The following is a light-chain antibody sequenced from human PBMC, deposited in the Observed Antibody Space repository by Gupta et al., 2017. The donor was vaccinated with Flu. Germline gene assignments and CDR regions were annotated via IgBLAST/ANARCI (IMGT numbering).Light chain of an antibody. V-gene: IGLV2-18*02. CDR1: SSDIGSYNR. J-gene: IGLJ3*02. CDR3: SSYTSSSTPVV. CDR2: EVS. Sequence: VTLSCTGSSSDIGSYNRVSWYQQPPGTAPKLIIYEVSNRPSGVPDRFSGSKSGNTASLTISGLQAEDEADYYCSSYTSSSTPVVFGGGTKLTVL.